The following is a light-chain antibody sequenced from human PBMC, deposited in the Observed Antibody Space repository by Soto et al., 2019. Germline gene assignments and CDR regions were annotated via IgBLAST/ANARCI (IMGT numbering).Light chain of an antibody. Sequence: IQLTQSPSTLSGSVGDRVTIPCRASQTISSWLAWYQQKPGKPPQLLIYDAASLQSGVPSTFSGSGSGTEFTLTINRLQPDDFATYYCQQYSTYPWTFGQGTKVDIK. CDR3: QQYSTYPWT. J-gene: IGKJ1*01. CDR1: QTISSW. CDR2: DAA. V-gene: IGKV1-5*01.